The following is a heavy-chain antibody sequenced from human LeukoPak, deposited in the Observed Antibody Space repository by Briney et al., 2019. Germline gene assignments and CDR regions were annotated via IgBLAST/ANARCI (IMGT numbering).Heavy chain of an antibody. D-gene: IGHD6-19*01. J-gene: IGHJ4*02. V-gene: IGHV5-51*01. CDR2: VYPGDSDT. Sequence: RPGESLKISCKGSGYSFISYWIGWVRQMPGKGLEWMGIVYPGDSDTRYSPSFQGQVTISADKFISTAYLQWSSLKDSDTAMYYCARREDSSGHFDYWGQGTQVTVSS. CDR3: ARREDSSGHFDY. CDR1: GYSFISYW.